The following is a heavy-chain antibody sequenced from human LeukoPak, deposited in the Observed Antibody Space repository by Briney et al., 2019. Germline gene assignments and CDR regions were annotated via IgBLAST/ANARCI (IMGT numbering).Heavy chain of an antibody. CDR1: GYTFTSYG. Sequence: GASVKVSCKASGYTFTSYGISWVRQAPGQGLEWMGWISAYNGNTNYAQKLQGRVTMTTDTSTSTAYMELRSLRSDDTAVYYCARVYYYDSSGYYRFDYWGQGTLVTVSS. D-gene: IGHD3-22*01. V-gene: IGHV1-18*01. CDR2: ISAYNGNT. CDR3: ARVYYYDSSGYYRFDY. J-gene: IGHJ4*02.